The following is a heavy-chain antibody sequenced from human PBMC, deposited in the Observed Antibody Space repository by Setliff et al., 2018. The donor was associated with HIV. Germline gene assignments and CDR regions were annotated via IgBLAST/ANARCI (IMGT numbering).Heavy chain of an antibody. J-gene: IGHJ4*02. Sequence: ASVKVSCKASGGTFSSYGISWVRQAPGQGLEWMGWISGYNGNTNYAQKLQGRVTMTTDTSTSTAYMELRGLRSEDTAVYYCARWCAAAGCYPAIYHFDSWGQGTLVTVSS. CDR3: ARWCAAAGCYPAIYHFDS. CDR2: ISGYNGNT. D-gene: IGHD2-2*01. CDR1: GGTFSSYG. V-gene: IGHV1-18*01.